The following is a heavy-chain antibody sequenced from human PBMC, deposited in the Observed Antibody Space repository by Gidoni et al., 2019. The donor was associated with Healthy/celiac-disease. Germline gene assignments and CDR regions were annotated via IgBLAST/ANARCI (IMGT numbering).Heavy chain of an antibody. D-gene: IGHD4-17*01. J-gene: IGHJ6*02. CDR2: ISGSGGST. CDR1: GFPFSSSA. Sequence: EVQLLESGGGLVQPGGSLRLSCAASGFPFSSSAMSWVRQAPGKGLEWVSAISGSGGSTYYADSVKGRFTISRDNSKNTLYLQMNSLRAEDTAVYYCAKGRQHGDLYYYYGMDVWGQGTTVTVSS. CDR3: AKGRQHGDLYYYYGMDV. V-gene: IGHV3-23*01.